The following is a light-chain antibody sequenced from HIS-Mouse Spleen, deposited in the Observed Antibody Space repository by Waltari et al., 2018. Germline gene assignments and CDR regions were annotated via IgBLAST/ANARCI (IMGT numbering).Light chain of an antibody. CDR3: QQLNSYPPT. J-gene: IGKJ1*01. CDR1: QGISSY. Sequence: DIQLTQSPSFLSASVGDRVTITCRASQGISSYLAWYQQKPGKPPKLLIYAASTLQSGVPSRFTGSGSGTEFTLTISSLQPEDFATYYCQQLNSYPPTFGQGTKVEI. V-gene: IGKV1-9*01. CDR2: AAS.